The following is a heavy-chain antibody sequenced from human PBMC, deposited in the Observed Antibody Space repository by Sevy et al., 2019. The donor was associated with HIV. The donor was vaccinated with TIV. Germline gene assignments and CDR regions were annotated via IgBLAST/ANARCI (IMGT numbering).Heavy chain of an antibody. CDR2: ISASGGST. CDR3: AKEGYSGYA. J-gene: IGHJ4*02. V-gene: IGHV3-23*01. CDR1: GFTFRGYA. D-gene: IGHD5-12*01. Sequence: GGSLRLSCVASGFTFRGYAMSWVRQAPGKGLGWVSSISASGGSTYYADSVKARVPISRDNSRKTVDLEMNSLGVEDTAVYYCAKEGYSGYAWGQGTVVTVSS.